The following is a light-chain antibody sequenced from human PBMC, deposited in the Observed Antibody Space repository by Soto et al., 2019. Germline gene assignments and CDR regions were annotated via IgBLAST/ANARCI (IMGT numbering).Light chain of an antibody. CDR1: KLGDKY. V-gene: IGLV3-1*01. Sequence: SSELTQPPSVSVSPGQTASITCSGGKLGDKYACWYQQKPGQSPVLVIYQDSKRPSGIPERFSGSNSGNTATLTISGTQAMDEADYYCQAWDSSTARVVFGGGTKLTVL. CDR3: QAWDSSTARVV. CDR2: QDS. J-gene: IGLJ2*01.